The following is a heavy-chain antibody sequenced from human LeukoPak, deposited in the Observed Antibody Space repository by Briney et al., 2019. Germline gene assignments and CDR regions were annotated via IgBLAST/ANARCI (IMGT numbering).Heavy chain of an antibody. D-gene: IGHD3-10*01. J-gene: IGHJ6*03. Sequence: ASVKVSCKASGYTFTSYDISWVRQAPGQGLEWMGWINSNSGNTNYAKKLQGSMTMTTDPSTSTAYMELRSLSSVDTAVSDCARVGGDQGLLWFGEFYYYYYMDVWGKGTTVTVSS. CDR2: INSNSGNT. CDR3: ARVGGDQGLLWFGEFYYYYYMDV. V-gene: IGHV1-18*01. CDR1: GYTFTSYD.